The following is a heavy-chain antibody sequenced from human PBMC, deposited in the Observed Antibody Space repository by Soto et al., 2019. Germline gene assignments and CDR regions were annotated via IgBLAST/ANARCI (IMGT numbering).Heavy chain of an antibody. CDR1: GFTFTSAW. CDR3: TSDRGGEVVVDY. V-gene: IGHV3-15*07. CDR2: IKSKSEGGST. J-gene: IGHJ4*02. D-gene: IGHD2-15*01. Sequence: EVQLVESGGGLVKPGGSLRISCAASGFTFTSAWMNWVRQAPGQGLEWVGRIKSKSEGGSTDYAAPVKGRFTISRDDSKTTLSLQMNSLITEDTAVYYCTSDRGGEVVVDYWGQGTLVTVSS.